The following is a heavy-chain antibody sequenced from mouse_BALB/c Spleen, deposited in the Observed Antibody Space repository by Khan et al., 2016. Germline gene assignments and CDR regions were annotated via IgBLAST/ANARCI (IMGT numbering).Heavy chain of an antibody. J-gene: IGHJ2*01. CDR1: GYTFTDYE. CDR3: TRRDFYSGSPYHFDS. CDR2: IDPVTGGT. Sequence: QVQLQQSGAELVRPGASVTLSCKASGYTFTDYEMHWVKQTPVHGLEWIGSIDPVTGGTAHNQNFKGKATLTEDKSSSTAYLELRSLTSEDSAVYYCTRRDFYSGSPYHFDSGGEGTTLVVSA. D-gene: IGHD1-1*01. V-gene: IGHV1-15*01.